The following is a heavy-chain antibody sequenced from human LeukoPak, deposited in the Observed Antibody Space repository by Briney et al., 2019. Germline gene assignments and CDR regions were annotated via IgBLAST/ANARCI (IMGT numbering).Heavy chain of an antibody. CDR3: AKDIGVANYFDY. CDR1: GFTFSSYG. J-gene: IGHJ4*02. D-gene: IGHD3-16*02. V-gene: IGHV3-23*01. Sequence: GRSLRLSCAASGFTFSSYGMHWVRQAPGKGLEWVSAISGSGGSTYYADSVKGRFTISRDNSKNTLYLQMNSLRAEDTAVYYCAKDIGVANYFDYWGQGTLVTVSS. CDR2: ISGSGGST.